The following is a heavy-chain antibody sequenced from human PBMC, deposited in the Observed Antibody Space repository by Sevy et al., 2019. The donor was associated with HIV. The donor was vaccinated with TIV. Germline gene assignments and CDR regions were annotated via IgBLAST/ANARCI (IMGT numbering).Heavy chain of an antibody. D-gene: IGHD2-2*01. CDR2: IYYSGST. CDR3: ARRHVGYCSSTSCYAGDWFDP. V-gene: IGHV4-39*01. CDR1: GGSISSSSYY. J-gene: IGHJ5*02. Sequence: SETLSLTCTVSGGSISSSSYYWGWIRQPPGKGLEWIGSIYYSGSTYYNPSLKSRATISVDTSMTQFSLKLSSVTAADTAVYYGARRHVGYCSSTSCYAGDWFDPWGQGTLVTVSS.